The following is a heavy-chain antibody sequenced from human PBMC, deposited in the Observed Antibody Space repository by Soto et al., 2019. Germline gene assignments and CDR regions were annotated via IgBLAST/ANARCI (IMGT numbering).Heavy chain of an antibody. D-gene: IGHD2-21*02. V-gene: IGHV1-8*01. CDR1: GYTFTSYD. Sequence: QVQLVQSGAEVKKPGASVKVSCKASGYTFTSYDINWVRQATGQGPEWMGWMNPNSGDTHYAQTFQGKVTMTRNTAISTAYMELSSLRSEDTAMYYCVRWYGGNSGDYWGQGTLVTVSS. CDR3: VRWYGGNSGDY. CDR2: MNPNSGDT. J-gene: IGHJ4*02.